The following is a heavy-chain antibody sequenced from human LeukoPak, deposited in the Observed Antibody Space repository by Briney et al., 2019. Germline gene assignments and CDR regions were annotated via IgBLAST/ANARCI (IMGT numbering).Heavy chain of an antibody. V-gene: IGHV4-34*01. D-gene: IGHD6-13*01. CDR3: ARGQRIAAAGTTPPRI. Sequence: GSLRLSCAASGFTFSSDAMTWIRKPPGKVLEWIGEINHSGSTNYNPSLKSRVTISVDTSKNQFSLKLSSVTAADTAVYYCARGQRIAAAGTTPPRIWGQGTLVTVSS. CDR2: INHSGST. J-gene: IGHJ4*02. CDR1: GFTFSSDA.